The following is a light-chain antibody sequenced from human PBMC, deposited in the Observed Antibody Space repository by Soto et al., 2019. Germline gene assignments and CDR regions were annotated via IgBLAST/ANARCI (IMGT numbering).Light chain of an antibody. CDR2: GAS. V-gene: IGKV3-20*01. Sequence: EIVLTQSPCTLSLSPGERVTLSCWASQSVASTYLGWYQQKPGQAPRLLIYGASSRATGIPDRFSGSGSGTYFTLTISRLEPEDVALYYCQQYAGSPTFGQGTRLEIK. CDR3: QQYAGSPT. CDR1: QSVASTY. J-gene: IGKJ5*01.